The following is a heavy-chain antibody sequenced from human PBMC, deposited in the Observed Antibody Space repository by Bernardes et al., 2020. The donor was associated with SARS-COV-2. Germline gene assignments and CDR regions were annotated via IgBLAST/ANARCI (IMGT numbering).Heavy chain of an antibody. V-gene: IGHV4-59*01. D-gene: IGHD1-26*01. CDR2: VYYTGST. Sequence: SETLSRTCTVSGGSISSNYWTWLRDPPGQGLEWIGYVYYTGSTYYIPSLKSRVTMSLDTSKNQFSLTLTSVTAADTAVYYCARATYDRSYIFDSWGRGSLVTVSS. CDR1: GGSISSNY. CDR3: ARATYDRSYIFDS. J-gene: IGHJ4*02.